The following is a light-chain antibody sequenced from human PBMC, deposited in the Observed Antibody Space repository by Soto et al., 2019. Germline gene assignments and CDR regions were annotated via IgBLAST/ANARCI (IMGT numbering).Light chain of an antibody. V-gene: IGKV3-15*01. CDR1: QTVGRS. CDR2: GAS. Sequence: EIVLTQSPATLSLSPGERATLSCSASQTVGRSLAWYQQKPGQAPRLLIYGASIRATGVPATFSGSGSGTEFTLSISSLQSEHLGVYYCQQDSSWPLTFGGGTKVDIK. J-gene: IGKJ4*01. CDR3: QQDSSWPLT.